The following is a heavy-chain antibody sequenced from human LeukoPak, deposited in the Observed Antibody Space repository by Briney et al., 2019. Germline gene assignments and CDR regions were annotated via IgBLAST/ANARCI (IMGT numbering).Heavy chain of an antibody. CDR3: AREYSSGWY. J-gene: IGHJ3*01. CDR2: IKQDGSEK. V-gene: IGHV3-7*01. Sequence: GGSLRLSCAASGFTFSNYWMSWVRPTPGKGLEWVANIKQDGSEKDYVDSVKGRFTISRDNAKNSLYLQMNSLRVDDTAVYYCAREYSSGWYWGQGTMVTVSS. CDR1: GFTFSNYW. D-gene: IGHD6-19*01.